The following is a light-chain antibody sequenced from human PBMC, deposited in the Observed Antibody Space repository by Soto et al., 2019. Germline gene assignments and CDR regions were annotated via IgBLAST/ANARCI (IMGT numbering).Light chain of an antibody. CDR1: SSDVGAYNY. CDR2: EVS. CDR3: SSYARTYNLPF. J-gene: IGLJ1*01. V-gene: IGLV2-8*01. Sequence: QSVLTQPPSASGSPGQSVTTSCTGTSSDVGAYNYVSWYQQHPGKAPKLMIYEVSKRPSGVPDRFSGSKSGNTASLTVSGLQAEDEADYYCSSYARTYNLPFFGPGTKVT.